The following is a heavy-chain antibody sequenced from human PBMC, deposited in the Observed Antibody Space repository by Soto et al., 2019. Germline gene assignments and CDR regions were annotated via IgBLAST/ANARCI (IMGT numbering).Heavy chain of an antibody. V-gene: IGHV1-69*02. J-gene: IGHJ5*02. CDR2: IIPILGIA. D-gene: IGHD3-10*01. Sequence: PVKVSCKASGGTFSSYTISWGRQAPGQGLEWMGRIIPILGIANYAQKFQGRVTITADKSTSTAYKELSSLRSEDKAVYYSERRFYSVSGIYPGASCFAPWAQGPLFTVSS. CDR3: ERRFYSVSGIYPGASCFAP. CDR1: GGTFSSYT.